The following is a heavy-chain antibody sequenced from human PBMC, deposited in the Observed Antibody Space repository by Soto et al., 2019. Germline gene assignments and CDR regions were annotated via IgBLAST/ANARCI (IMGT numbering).Heavy chain of an antibody. J-gene: IGHJ6*02. CDR3: ANLPSPSGWYLGYYYYYGMDV. CDR1: GFTFSSYG. Sequence: GGSLRLSCAASGFTFSSYGMHWVRQAPGKGLEWVAVISYDGSNKYYADSVKGRFTISRDNSKNTLYLQMNSLRAEDTAVYYCANLPSPSGWYLGYYYYYGMDVWGQGTTVTVSS. V-gene: IGHV3-30*18. D-gene: IGHD6-19*01. CDR2: ISYDGSNK.